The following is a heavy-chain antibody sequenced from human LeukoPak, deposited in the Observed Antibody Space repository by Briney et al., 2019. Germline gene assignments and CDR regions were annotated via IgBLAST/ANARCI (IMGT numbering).Heavy chain of an antibody. Sequence: GGSLRLSCAASGFTFSSYWMSWVRQAPGKGLEWVANIKEDGGEIHFVDSMKGRFTISRDNAKNSLYLQMNSLRAEDTALYHCARDEGYCSSTSCPTNWFDPWGQGTLVTVSS. J-gene: IGHJ5*02. CDR2: IKEDGGEI. CDR3: ARDEGYCSSTSCPTNWFDP. V-gene: IGHV3-7*03. D-gene: IGHD2-2*01. CDR1: GFTFSSYW.